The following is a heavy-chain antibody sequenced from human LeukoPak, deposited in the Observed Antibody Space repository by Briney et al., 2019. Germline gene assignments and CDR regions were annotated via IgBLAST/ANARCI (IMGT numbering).Heavy chain of an antibody. CDR3: AREHYDFWSGFQVYFDY. CDR1: GYTFTSYG. Sequence: ASVKVSCKASGYTFTSYGISWVRQAPGQGLEWMGWISAYNGNTNYAQKLQGRVTMTTDTSTSTAYMELRSLRSDDTAVYYCAREHYDFWSGFQVYFDYWGQGTLVTVSS. CDR2: ISAYNGNT. D-gene: IGHD3-3*01. V-gene: IGHV1-18*01. J-gene: IGHJ4*02.